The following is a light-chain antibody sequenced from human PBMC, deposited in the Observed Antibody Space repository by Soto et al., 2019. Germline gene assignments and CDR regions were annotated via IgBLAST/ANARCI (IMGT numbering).Light chain of an antibody. V-gene: IGLV2-23*02. CDR1: SDDIGNFNL. CDR3: CSYAGSRWM. CDR2: EVN. J-gene: IGLJ3*02. Sequence: QSALTQPASVSGSPGQSITVSCTGSSDDIGNFNLVSWYQQYPGKAPKLILYEVNKRPLGVSDRFSGSKSGNTASLTIAGLQAEYEADYHCCSYAGSRWMFGGGTKLTVL.